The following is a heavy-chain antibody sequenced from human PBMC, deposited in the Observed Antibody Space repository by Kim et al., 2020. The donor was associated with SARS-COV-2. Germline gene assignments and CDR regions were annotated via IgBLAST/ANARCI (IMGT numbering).Heavy chain of an antibody. D-gene: IGHD2-21*02. Sequence: ASVTVSCKVSGYTFTSYNMHWVRQAPGQGLEWMGWINTNTGNPTYAQGFTGRYVFSLDTSVSTAFLQITSLVAEDTAVYYCARRGVEVTAIYHYWVQGTL. CDR3: ARRGVEVTAIYHY. CDR2: INTNTGNP. V-gene: IGHV7-4-1*02. J-gene: IGHJ4*02. CDR1: GYTFTSYN.